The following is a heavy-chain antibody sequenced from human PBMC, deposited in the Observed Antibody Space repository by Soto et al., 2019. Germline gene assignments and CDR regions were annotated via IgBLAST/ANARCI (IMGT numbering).Heavy chain of an antibody. Sequence: QVQLVQSGAEVKKPGASVKVSCKASGDTFTDYYIHWVRQAPGQGLEWMGTVNPSGGHTTYAQHFLGRMTMTRDTSTSTLYMERTSLTPEDTAVYYCARGGHVVVVTAALDYWGQGTLVTVSS. CDR3: ARGGHVVVVTAALDY. J-gene: IGHJ4*02. CDR1: GDTFTDYY. V-gene: IGHV1-46*01. D-gene: IGHD2-21*02. CDR2: VNPSGGHT.